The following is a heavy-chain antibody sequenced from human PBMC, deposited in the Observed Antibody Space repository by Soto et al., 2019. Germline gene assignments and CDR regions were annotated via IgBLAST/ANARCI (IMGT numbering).Heavy chain of an antibody. CDR2: ISDSGGRT. V-gene: IGHV3-23*01. J-gene: IGHJ5*02. CDR1: GLTFSSSA. D-gene: IGHD6-19*01. CDR3: AKSLNIHWLNWFDL. Sequence: EVQILESGGGLVQPGGSLRLSCAASGLTFSSSAMNWVRQAPGKGLEWVSIISDSGGRTYYADSVKGRFTISRDNSKNTLYLQMNSLRAEDTAMYYCAKSLNIHWLNWFDLWGQGTLVTVSS.